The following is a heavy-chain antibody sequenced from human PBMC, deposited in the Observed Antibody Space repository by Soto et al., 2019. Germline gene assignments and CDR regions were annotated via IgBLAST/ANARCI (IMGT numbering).Heavy chain of an antibody. D-gene: IGHD6-19*01. CDR2: ISSSGGST. J-gene: IGHJ4*02. Sequence: PGGSLRLSCAASGFTFSTFAVSWVRQAPGKGLEWVSGISSSGGSTYYTDSVQGRFTISRDNSKNTLYLQMNSLRAEDTAVYYCAKYGAKIAVAGLDYWGQGTLVTVSS. V-gene: IGHV3-23*01. CDR1: GFTFSTFA. CDR3: AKYGAKIAVAGLDY.